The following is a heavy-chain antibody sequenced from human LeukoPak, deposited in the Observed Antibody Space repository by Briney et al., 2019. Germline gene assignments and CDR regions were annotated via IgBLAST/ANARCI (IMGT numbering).Heavy chain of an antibody. D-gene: IGHD3-3*01. Sequence: GGSLRLSCAASGFTFSSYWMTWGRQAPGKGLEGVANIRQDGSEKNYVDSVKGRFTISRDNAKNSLYLQMNSLRVEDKAVYFCMRQNRAYFFGHWGQGTLVTVSS. V-gene: IGHV3-7*01. CDR3: MRQNRAYFFGH. J-gene: IGHJ1*01. CDR2: IRQDGSEK. CDR1: GFTFSSYW.